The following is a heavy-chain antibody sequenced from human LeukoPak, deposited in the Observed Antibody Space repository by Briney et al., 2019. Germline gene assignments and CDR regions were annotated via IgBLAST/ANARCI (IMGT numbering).Heavy chain of an antibody. D-gene: IGHD4-17*01. CDR3: ARKGPSTTVTPYDY. Sequence: GGSLRLSCAASGFTFSSYAMHWVRQAPGKGLEWVSYISSSGSTIYYADSVKGRFTISRDNAKNSLYLQMNSLRAEDTAVYYCARKGPSTTVTPYDYWGQGTLVTVSS. V-gene: IGHV3-48*04. CDR2: ISSSGSTI. J-gene: IGHJ4*02. CDR1: GFTFSSYA.